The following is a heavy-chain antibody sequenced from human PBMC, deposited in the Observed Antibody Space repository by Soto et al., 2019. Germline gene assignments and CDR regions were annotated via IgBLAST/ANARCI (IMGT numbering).Heavy chain of an antibody. Sequence: SETLSLTCTVSGGSSRTVGCCCIWIRQPPGKGLEWIGYIYYSGSTNYNPSLKSRVTISVDTSKNQFSLKLSSVTAADTAVYYCARRYSSSFDFWGQGTLVTVSS. J-gene: IGHJ4*02. CDR3: ARRYSSSFDF. CDR2: IYYSGST. CDR1: GGSSRTVGCC. D-gene: IGHD6-13*01. V-gene: IGHV4-61*08.